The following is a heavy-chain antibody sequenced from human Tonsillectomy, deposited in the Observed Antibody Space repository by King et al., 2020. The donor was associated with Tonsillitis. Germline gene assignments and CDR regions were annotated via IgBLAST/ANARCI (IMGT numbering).Heavy chain of an antibody. CDR1: GFTFSSYG. CDR2: ISYDGSNK. Sequence: VQLVESGGGVVQPGRSLRLSCAASGFTFSSYGMHWVRQAPGKGLEWVAVISYDGSNKYYADSVKGRFTISRDNSKNTLYLQMNSLRAEDTVVYYCAKDSGSIVGATTGTPSYFDYWGQGTLVTVSS. J-gene: IGHJ4*02. CDR3: AKDSGSIVGATTGTPSYFDY. V-gene: IGHV3-30*18. D-gene: IGHD1-26*01.